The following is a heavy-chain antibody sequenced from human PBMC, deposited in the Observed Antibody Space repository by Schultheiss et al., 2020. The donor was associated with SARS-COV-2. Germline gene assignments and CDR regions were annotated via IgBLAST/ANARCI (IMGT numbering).Heavy chain of an antibody. V-gene: IGHV4-34*01. CDR2: IIHSGST. Sequence: SETLSLTCGVSGGSFGNYYWTWLRQPPGKGLEWIGEIIHSGSTNYNPSLKSRVTISVDTSKNQFSLKLSSVTAADTAVYYCARGRYSSGWCDYWGQGTLVTVSS. CDR3: ARGRYSSGWCDY. CDR1: GGSFGNYY. D-gene: IGHD6-19*01. J-gene: IGHJ4*02.